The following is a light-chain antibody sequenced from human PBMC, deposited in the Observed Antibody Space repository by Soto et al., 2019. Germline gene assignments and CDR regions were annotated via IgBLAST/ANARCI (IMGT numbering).Light chain of an antibody. V-gene: IGKV3-11*01. J-gene: IGKJ4*01. CDR1: QSVTSN. Sequence: EIVLTQSSATLSLSPGERATLSCRASQSVTSNALAWYQQKPGQAPRLLIYGVSSGATGIPDRFSGSGSGTDFTLTISSLEPEDFAVYYCQQRSKWPLTFGGGTKVDI. CDR2: GVS. CDR3: QQRSKWPLT.